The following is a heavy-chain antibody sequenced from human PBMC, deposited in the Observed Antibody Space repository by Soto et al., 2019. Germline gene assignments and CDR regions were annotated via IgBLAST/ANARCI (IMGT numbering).Heavy chain of an antibody. Sequence: ASLQVSCMASGGTFSSYAISWVRQAPGQGLEWMGGIIPIFGTANYAQKFQGRVTITADKSTSTAYMELSSLRSEDTAVYYCASSSSGSPTNNWFDPWGQGTLVTVSS. CDR3: ASSSSGSPTNNWFDP. J-gene: IGHJ5*02. D-gene: IGHD3-10*01. CDR1: GGTFSSYA. CDR2: IIPIFGTA. V-gene: IGHV1-69*06.